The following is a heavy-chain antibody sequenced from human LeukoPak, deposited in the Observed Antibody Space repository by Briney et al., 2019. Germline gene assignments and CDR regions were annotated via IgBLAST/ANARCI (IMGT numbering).Heavy chain of an antibody. CDR2: IYTSGST. V-gene: IGHV4-61*02. CDR1: GGSISSGSYY. J-gene: IGHJ6*03. Sequence: KPSQTLSLTCTVSGGSISSGSYYWSWIRQPAGKGLEWSGRIYTSGSTNYNPSLKSRVTISVDTSKNQFSLKLSSVTAADTAVYYCARDLARGYPALYMDVWGKGTTVTVSS. CDR3: ARDLARGYPALYMDV. D-gene: IGHD5-12*01.